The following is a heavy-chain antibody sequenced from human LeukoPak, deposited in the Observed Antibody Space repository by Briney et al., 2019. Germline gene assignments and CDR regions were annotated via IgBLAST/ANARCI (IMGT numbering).Heavy chain of an antibody. V-gene: IGHV3-9*01. J-gene: IGHJ4*02. Sequence: GGSLRLSCAASGFTFDDYAMHWVRQAPGKGLEWVSGISWNSGSIGYADSEKGRFTISRDNAKNPLYLQMNSLRAEDTALYYCAKDMRDIVVVPAAKTGFDYWGQGTLVTVSS. CDR1: GFTFDDYA. CDR3: AKDMRDIVVVPAAKTGFDY. D-gene: IGHD2-2*01. CDR2: ISWNSGSI.